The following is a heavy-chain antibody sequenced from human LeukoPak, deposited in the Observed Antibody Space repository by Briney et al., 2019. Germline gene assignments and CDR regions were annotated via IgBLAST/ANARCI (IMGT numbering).Heavy chain of an antibody. D-gene: IGHD1-26*01. V-gene: IGHV3-21*01. Sequence: GGSLRLSCAASGFTFSSYSMNWVRQAPGKGLEWVSSISSSSSYIYYADSVKGRFTISRDNAKNSLYLQMNSLRAEDTAVYYCARDQTVGATTSMGYWGQGTLVTVSS. CDR1: GFTFSSYS. J-gene: IGHJ4*02. CDR3: ARDQTVGATTSMGY. CDR2: ISSSSSYI.